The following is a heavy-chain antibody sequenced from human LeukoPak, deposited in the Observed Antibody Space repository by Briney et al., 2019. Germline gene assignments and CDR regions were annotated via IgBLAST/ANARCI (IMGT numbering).Heavy chain of an antibody. V-gene: IGHV3-23*01. J-gene: IGHJ6*02. Sequence: GGSLRLSCAASGFPFSSYAMTWVRLSPGEGLEWVASIRPGADKTYSAESVKGRFTISRDNSKNPLYLELNSLRAHDSAVFYCTDHGFYSGSYSMDVWGQGTTVTVSS. D-gene: IGHD1-26*01. CDR3: TDHGFYSGSYSMDV. CDR1: GFPFSSYA. CDR2: IRPGADKT.